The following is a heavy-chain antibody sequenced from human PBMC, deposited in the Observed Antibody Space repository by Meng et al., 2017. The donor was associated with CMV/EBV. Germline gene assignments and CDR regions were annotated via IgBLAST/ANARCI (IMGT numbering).Heavy chain of an antibody. Sequence: GESLKISCAASGFTFSSYSMNWVRQAPGKGLEWVSSISSSSRYIYYADSVKGRFTISRGNAKNSLYLQMNSLRAEDTAVYYCARNIVVVPAAIQHYYYGMDVWGQGTTVTVSS. V-gene: IGHV3-21*01. CDR3: ARNIVVVPAAIQHYYYGMDV. CDR1: GFTFSSYS. CDR2: ISSSSRYI. D-gene: IGHD2-2*02. J-gene: IGHJ6*02.